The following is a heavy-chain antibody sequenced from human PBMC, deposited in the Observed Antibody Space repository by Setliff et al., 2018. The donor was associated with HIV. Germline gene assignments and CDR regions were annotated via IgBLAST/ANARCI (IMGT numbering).Heavy chain of an antibody. CDR1: GFSFRSYA. V-gene: IGHV3-23*01. CDR3: AKDVARRLAAIGRRGFFDS. D-gene: IGHD6-13*01. CDR2: ISGSGGST. J-gene: IGHJ4*02. Sequence: GGSLRLSCAASGFSFRSYAVSWVRQAPGKGLEWVSAISGSGGSTYYADSVKGRFTISRDNAKNTLYLQMNSLRPEEAAVYFCAKDVARRLAAIGRRGFFDSWGQGTLVTVSS.